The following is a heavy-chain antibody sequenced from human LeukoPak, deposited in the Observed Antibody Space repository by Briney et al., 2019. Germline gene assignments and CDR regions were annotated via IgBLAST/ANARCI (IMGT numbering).Heavy chain of an antibody. J-gene: IGHJ4*02. Sequence: PGGSLRLSCAASGFTFSSYSTNWVRQAPGKGLEWVSSISSSSSYIYYADSVKGRFTISRGNAKNSLYLQMNSLRAEDTAVYYCARDAYDILTGYQDYYFDYWGQGTLVTVSS. CDR1: GFTFSSYS. V-gene: IGHV3-21*01. CDR3: ARDAYDILTGYQDYYFDY. D-gene: IGHD3-9*01. CDR2: ISSSSSYI.